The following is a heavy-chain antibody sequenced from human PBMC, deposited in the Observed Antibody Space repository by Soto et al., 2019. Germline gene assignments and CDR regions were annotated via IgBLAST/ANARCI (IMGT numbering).Heavy chain of an antibody. V-gene: IGHV1-45*02. J-gene: IGHJ4*02. CDR2: ITPFNGDV. Sequence: ASVKVSCKALGNTFTYRYLHWVRQAPGQALEWMGWITPFNGDVHYAQKFQERVTITRDRSINTAYMRMSRLRSEDTAMYYCASGGAGSGPFTWELPDHWGQGTLVTVSS. CDR3: ASGGAGSGPFTWELPDH. CDR1: GNTFTYRY. D-gene: IGHD1-26*01.